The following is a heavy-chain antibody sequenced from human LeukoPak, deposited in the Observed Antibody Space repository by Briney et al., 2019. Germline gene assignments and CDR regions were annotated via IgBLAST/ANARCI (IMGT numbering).Heavy chain of an antibody. CDR1: GFTFSDYY. Sequence: KSGGSLRLSCAASGFTFSDYYMSWIRQAPGKGLEWVSYISSSGSTIYYADSVKGRFTISRDNAKNSLYLQMNSLRAEDTAVYYSARVESGYDFWSGFDYWGQGTLVTVSS. D-gene: IGHD3-3*01. V-gene: IGHV3-11*01. CDR2: ISSSGSTI. J-gene: IGHJ4*02. CDR3: ARVESGYDFWSGFDY.